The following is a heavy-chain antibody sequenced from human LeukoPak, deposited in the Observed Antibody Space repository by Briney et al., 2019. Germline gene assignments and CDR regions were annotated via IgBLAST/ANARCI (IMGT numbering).Heavy chain of an antibody. V-gene: IGHV3-23*01. CDR2: ISGSGVST. CDR3: AKDATMIVVIGYFDY. J-gene: IGHJ4*02. Sequence: PGGSLRLSCAASGFTFSSYAMNWVRQAPGKGLEWVSGISGSGVSTFYADSVKGRFTISRDNSKNTLYLQMNSLRAEDTAVYFCAKDATMIVVIGYFDYWGQGTLVTVSS. CDR1: GFTFSSYA. D-gene: IGHD3-22*01.